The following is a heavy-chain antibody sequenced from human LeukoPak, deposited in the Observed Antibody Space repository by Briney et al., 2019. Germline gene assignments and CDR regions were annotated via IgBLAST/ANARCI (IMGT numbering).Heavy chain of an antibody. D-gene: IGHD5-18*01. Sequence: ASVKVSCKASGYTFTSYYMHWVRQAPGQGREWMGIINPSGGSTSYAQKFQGRVTMTRDTSTTTVYMELSSLRSQDTAVYYCARVTNTAMVIEFNHFDYWGQGTLVTVSS. CDR2: INPSGGST. J-gene: IGHJ4*02. CDR3: ARVTNTAMVIEFNHFDY. V-gene: IGHV1-46*01. CDR1: GYTFTSYY.